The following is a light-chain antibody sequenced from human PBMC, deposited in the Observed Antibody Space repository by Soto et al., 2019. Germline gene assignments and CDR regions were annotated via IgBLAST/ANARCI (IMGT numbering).Light chain of an antibody. CDR1: QSVTSSY. J-gene: IGKJ3*01. Sequence: EIVLTQSPGTLSLSPGERATLSCRASQSVTSSYLAWYQQKPGQAPRLLIYGASRRATGIPDRFSGGGSGTDFTLTISRLEPEDFAVYYCQQYDSFICTFCPGTKVDIK. CDR2: GAS. V-gene: IGKV3-20*01. CDR3: QQYDSFICT.